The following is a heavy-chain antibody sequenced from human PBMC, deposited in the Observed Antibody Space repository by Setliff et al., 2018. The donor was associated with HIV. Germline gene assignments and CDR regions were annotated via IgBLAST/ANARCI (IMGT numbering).Heavy chain of an antibody. Sequence: SETLSLTCDVSGYSISSGHYWGWIRQPPGKGLEWIGSIYHSGTIFYKPSLKSRLAISVDTSKNHFSLNLTSVTAADTAVYFCSRHRANWGGPWDYWGQGTLVTVSS. CDR3: SRHRANWGGPWDY. D-gene: IGHD3-16*01. V-gene: IGHV4-38-2*01. CDR1: GYSISSGHY. J-gene: IGHJ4*02. CDR2: IYHSGTI.